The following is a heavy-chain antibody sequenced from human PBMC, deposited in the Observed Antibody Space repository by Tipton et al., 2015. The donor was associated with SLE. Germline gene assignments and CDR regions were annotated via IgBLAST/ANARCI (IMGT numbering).Heavy chain of an antibody. J-gene: IGHJ3*01. CDR2: INHSGST. V-gene: IGHV4-34*01. CDR1: GGSISSYY. CDR3: ARRYEKWEILQNDAFDV. D-gene: IGHD1-26*01. Sequence: LRLSCTVSGGSISSYYWSWVRQPPGKGLEWLGEINHSGSTNDSPSLKSRVTISIDTSKNQISLKLTFVTAADTAMYYCARRYEKWEILQNDAFDVWGQGTMVTVSS.